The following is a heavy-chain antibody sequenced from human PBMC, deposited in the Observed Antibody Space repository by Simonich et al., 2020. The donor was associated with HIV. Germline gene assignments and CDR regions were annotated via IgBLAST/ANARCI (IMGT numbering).Heavy chain of an antibody. J-gene: IGHJ4*02. V-gene: IGHV4-34*01. CDR2: IHHSGIT. CDR3: ARHVAGADIDY. D-gene: IGHD2-15*01. CDR1: GGSFSGYY. Sequence: QVQLQQWGAGLLKPAETLSLTCAVYGGSFSGYYWSWIRQPPGKGLEWIGEIHHSGITNYNPSLKSRIAMSRDTSKNQSSLKLSSVTAADTAVYYCARHVAGADIDYWGQGTLVTVSS.